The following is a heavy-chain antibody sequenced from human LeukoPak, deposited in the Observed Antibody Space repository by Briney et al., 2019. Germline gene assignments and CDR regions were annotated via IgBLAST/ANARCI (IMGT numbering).Heavy chain of an antibody. CDR3: VKGRAYYDFWSGYSHYYYYGMDV. CDR1: GFTFSSYA. Sequence: PGESLRLSCSASGFTFSSYAMHWVRQAPGKGLEYVSAISSNGGSTYYADSVKGRFTISRDNSKNTLYLQMSSLRAEDTAVYYCVKGRAYYDFWSGYSHYYYYGMDVWGQGTTVTVSS. J-gene: IGHJ6*02. V-gene: IGHV3-64D*06. CDR2: ISSNGGST. D-gene: IGHD3-3*01.